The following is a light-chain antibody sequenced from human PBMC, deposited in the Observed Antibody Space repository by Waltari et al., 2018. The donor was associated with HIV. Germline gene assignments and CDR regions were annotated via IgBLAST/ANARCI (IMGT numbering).Light chain of an antibody. CDR1: QSVSSSY. Sequence: EIVLTQSPGTLSLSPGARATLPCRASQSVSSSYLAWYQQKPGQAPRLLNYGASSRATGIPDRFSGSGSGTDFTLTISRLEPEDFAVYYCQQYGSSPPTFGQGTKVEIK. V-gene: IGKV3-20*01. CDR3: QQYGSSPPT. CDR2: GAS. J-gene: IGKJ1*01.